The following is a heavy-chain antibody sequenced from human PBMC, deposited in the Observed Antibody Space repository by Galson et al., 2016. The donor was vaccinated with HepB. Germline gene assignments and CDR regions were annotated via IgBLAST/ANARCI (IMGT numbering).Heavy chain of an antibody. V-gene: IGHV3-23*01. CDR1: GFVFSNFG. Sequence: SLRLSCAASGFVFSNFGLSWVRQAPGKGLEWVASISTRRTTYSSGSVQGRFTISRDNSNNTLYLQMNGLRAEDTAVYYCAKERLVRRIFDHWGQGTLLTVSS. D-gene: IGHD1-1*01. CDR2: ISTRRTT. CDR3: AKERLVRRIFDH. J-gene: IGHJ4*02.